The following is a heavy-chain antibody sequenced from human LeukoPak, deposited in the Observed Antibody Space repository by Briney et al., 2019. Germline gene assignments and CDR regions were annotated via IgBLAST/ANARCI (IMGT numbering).Heavy chain of an antibody. D-gene: IGHD5-24*01. Sequence: GGSLRLSCSASGFTVSSYEMNWVRQAPGKGLEWVSYISNSASITQYAESVRGRFTVSRDNAKNSVFLLMNSLRAEDTAVYYCARDRGLEYWGQGTLVTVSS. J-gene: IGHJ4*02. CDR1: GFTVSSYE. V-gene: IGHV3-48*03. CDR2: ISNSASIT. CDR3: ARDRGLEY.